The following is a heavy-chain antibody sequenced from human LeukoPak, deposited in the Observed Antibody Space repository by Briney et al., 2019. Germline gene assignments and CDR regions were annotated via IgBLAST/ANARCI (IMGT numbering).Heavy chain of an antibody. D-gene: IGHD3-10*01. CDR2: ISRRDDYT. CDR3: ANDSRSGCLHHL. J-gene: IGHJ1*01. V-gene: IGHV3-23*01. CDR1: GFAFSSYG. Sequence: GGSLRLSCAASGFAFSSYGMSWVRQPPGKGLEWVSVISRRDDYTYYADSVKGRFTISRDNSKKTLYLQMNTLRAEDTAVYYFANDSRSGCLHHLWGQGTLVTVSS.